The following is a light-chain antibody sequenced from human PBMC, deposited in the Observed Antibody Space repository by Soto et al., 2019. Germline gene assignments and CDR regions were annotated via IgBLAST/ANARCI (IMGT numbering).Light chain of an antibody. J-gene: IGKJ4*01. V-gene: IGKV3-15*01. CDR3: QQYHTWPIT. CDR2: GAS. Sequence: DIVMTQSPATLSVAPGERVTFSCRASQGVSRKLAWYQHKPGQAPRLLISGASTGATGIPARFSGGGSGTEFTLTISSLQSEDCAIYYCQQYHTWPITFGGGTKVEFK. CDR1: QGVSRK.